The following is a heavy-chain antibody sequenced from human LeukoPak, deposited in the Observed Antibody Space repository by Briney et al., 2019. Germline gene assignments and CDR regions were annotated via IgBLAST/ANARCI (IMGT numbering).Heavy chain of an antibody. D-gene: IGHD6-13*01. CDR3: ASPAIAAAGTGFDY. J-gene: IGHJ4*02. V-gene: IGHV4-38-2*01. Sequence: PSETLSLTCAVSGYSISSGYYWGWIRQPLGKGLEWIGSIYHSGSSYYKPSLKSRVTISVDTSKNQFSLKLSSVTAADTAVYYCASPAIAAAGTGFDYWGQGTLVTVSS. CDR1: GYSISSGYY. CDR2: IYHSGSS.